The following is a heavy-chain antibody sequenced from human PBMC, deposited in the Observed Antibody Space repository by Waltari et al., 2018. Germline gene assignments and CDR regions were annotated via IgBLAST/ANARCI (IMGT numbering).Heavy chain of an antibody. V-gene: IGHV4-39*01. D-gene: IGHD2-2*01. J-gene: IGHJ4*02. Sequence: QLQLQESGPGLVKPSETLSLTCTVSGGSISSSSYYWGWIRQPPGKGLEWIGSIYYSGRTYSNPSLKSRVTISVDTSKNQFSLKLSSVTAADTAVYYCARPYCSSTSCPFDYWGQGTLVTVSS. CDR2: IYYSGRT. CDR1: GGSISSSSYY. CDR3: ARPYCSSTSCPFDY.